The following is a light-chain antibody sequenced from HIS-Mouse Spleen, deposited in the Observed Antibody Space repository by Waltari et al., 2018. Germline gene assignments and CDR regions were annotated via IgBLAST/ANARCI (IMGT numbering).Light chain of an antibody. CDR3: RAVT. Sequence: EIVMTQSPATLSLSPGERATLSCRASQSVSSSYLSWYQQKPGQAPRLLIYGASTRATGITARFSGSGSGTDFTLTISSLQPEDFAVYYCRAVTFGQGTRLEIK. CDR1: QSVSSSY. J-gene: IGKJ5*01. CDR2: GAS. V-gene: IGKV3D-7*01.